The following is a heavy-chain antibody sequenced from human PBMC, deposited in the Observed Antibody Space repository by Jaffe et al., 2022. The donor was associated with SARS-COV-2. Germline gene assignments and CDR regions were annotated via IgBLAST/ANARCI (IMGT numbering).Heavy chain of an antibody. Sequence: QVQLQQWGAGLLKPSETLSLTCAVYGGSFSGYYWSWIRQPPGKGLEWIGEINHSGSTNYNPSLKSRVTISVDTSKNQFSLKLSSVTAADTAVYYCARSTHGYYFDYWGQGTLVTVSS. CDR2: INHSGST. J-gene: IGHJ4*02. CDR1: GGSFSGYY. CDR3: ARSTHGYYFDY. V-gene: IGHV4-34*01. D-gene: IGHD1-1*01.